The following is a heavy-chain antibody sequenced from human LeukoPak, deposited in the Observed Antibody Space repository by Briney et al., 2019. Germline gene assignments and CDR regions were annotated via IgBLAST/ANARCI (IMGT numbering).Heavy chain of an antibody. J-gene: IGHJ6*02. D-gene: IGHD2-15*01. CDR2: IYTSGST. CDR1: GGSISSYY. CDR3: AREGVTNGGSLAYYYGMDV. Sequence: SETLSLTCTVSGGSISSYYWSWIRQPAGKGLEWIGRIYTSGSTNYNPSLKSRVTMSVDTSKNQFSLKLSSVTAADTAVYYCAREGVTNGGSLAYYYGMDVWGQGTTVTVSS. V-gene: IGHV4-4*07.